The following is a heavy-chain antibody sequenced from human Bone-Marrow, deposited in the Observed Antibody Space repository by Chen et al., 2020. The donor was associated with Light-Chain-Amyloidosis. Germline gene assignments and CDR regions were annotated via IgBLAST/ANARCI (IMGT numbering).Heavy chain of an antibody. CDR2: IYYSGRT. Sequence: QVQLQESGPGLVKPSETLSLSCAVSGGSVSGGDFYWSWIRQSPGKGLEWIGNIYYSGRTDYNPSLKSRVTISLDAAKNQFSLKLSSVTAADTAMYYCAREKEWLRFHGLDVWGRGTAVTVSS. J-gene: IGHJ6*02. CDR1: GGSVSGGDFY. CDR3: AREKEWLRFHGLDV. D-gene: IGHD5-12*01. V-gene: IGHV4-61*08.